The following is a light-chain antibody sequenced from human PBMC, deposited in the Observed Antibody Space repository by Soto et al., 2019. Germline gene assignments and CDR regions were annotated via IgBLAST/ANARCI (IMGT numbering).Light chain of an antibody. Sequence: EIVLTQSPGTLSLSPGERATLSCRASQTVSASDLAWYQQKPGQAPRLLIYAASTRATGISDSFSGSGSGTDFTLTISSLKPEDFAVYYCQQYGNSPLTFGGGTKVEIK. J-gene: IGKJ4*01. CDR2: AAS. V-gene: IGKV3-20*01. CDR1: QTVSASD. CDR3: QQYGNSPLT.